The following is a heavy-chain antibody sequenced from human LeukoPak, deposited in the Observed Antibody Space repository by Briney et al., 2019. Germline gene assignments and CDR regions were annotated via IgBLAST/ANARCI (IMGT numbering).Heavy chain of an antibody. CDR3: ASGYCSRASCQEWFDP. J-gene: IGHJ5*02. V-gene: IGHV5-51*01. D-gene: IGHD2-2*03. CDR1: GFRSTTYW. CDR2: IYPGDSDT. Sequence: GESLKISCKGSGFRSTTYWLAWVRQMPGKDLEWMGIIYPGDSDTRYSPSFQGHVTISADKSIRTAYLQWSSLKASDTAMYYCASGYCSRASCQEWFDPWGQGTLVTVSS.